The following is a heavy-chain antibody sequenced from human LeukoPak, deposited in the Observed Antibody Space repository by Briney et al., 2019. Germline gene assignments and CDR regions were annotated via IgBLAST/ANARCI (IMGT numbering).Heavy chain of an antibody. Sequence: ASVKVSCKASGYTFTSYYMHWVRQAPGQGLEWMGIINPNGGATSYAQKSQGRVTMARDTSTSTVYMELSSLTSEDTAVYYCARAANTFGDEFDYWGQGTLVTVSS. J-gene: IGHJ4*02. D-gene: IGHD3-16*01. CDR3: ARAANTFGDEFDY. CDR2: INPNGGAT. V-gene: IGHV1-46*01. CDR1: GYTFTSYY.